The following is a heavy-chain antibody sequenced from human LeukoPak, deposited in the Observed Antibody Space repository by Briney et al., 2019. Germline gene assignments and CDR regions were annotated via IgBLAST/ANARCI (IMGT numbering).Heavy chain of an antibody. CDR1: GFTFSVYA. D-gene: IGHD5/OR15-5a*01. Sequence: GRSLRLSCAVSGFTFSVYALHWVRQAPGKGLEWVAVISFDGRNKYYADSVKGRFTISRDNFNNTMYLQMNSLRPEDTAVYYCARVRWQVVSIDAFDMWGQGTMVTVSS. CDR2: ISFDGRNK. J-gene: IGHJ3*02. CDR3: ARVRWQVVSIDAFDM. V-gene: IGHV3-30*04.